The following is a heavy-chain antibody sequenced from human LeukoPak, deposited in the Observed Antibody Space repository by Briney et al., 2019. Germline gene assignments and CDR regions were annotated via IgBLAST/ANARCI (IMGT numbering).Heavy chain of an antibody. CDR1: GFTFSSYA. Sequence: GGSLRLSCAASGFTFSSYAMSWVRQAPGKGLEWVSAISGSGGSTYYADSVKGRFTISRDNSKNTLHLQMNNLRAEDTAIYYCAKQTRYDSPAGGRGFDYWGQGTLVTVSS. CDR3: AKQTRYDSPAGGRGFDY. V-gene: IGHV3-23*01. CDR2: ISGSGGST. D-gene: IGHD3-22*01. J-gene: IGHJ4*02.